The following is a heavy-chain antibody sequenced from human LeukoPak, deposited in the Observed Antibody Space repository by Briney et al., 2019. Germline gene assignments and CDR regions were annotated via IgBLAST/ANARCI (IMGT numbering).Heavy chain of an antibody. CDR3: ARGGEILDY. D-gene: IGHD3-16*01. CDR1: DFIVSDSH. J-gene: IGHJ4*02. V-gene: IGHV3-53*01. CDR2: IFGADTT. Sequence: GGSLRLSCAATDFIVSDSHMSWVRQAPGRGLEWVSVIFGADTTFYADSVKGRLTISRDNLQNTVNLQMNSLRDDDTAVYYCARGGEILDYWGQGTQVTVSS.